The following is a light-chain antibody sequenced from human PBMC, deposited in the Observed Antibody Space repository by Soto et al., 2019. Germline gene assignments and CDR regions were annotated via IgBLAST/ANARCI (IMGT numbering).Light chain of an antibody. CDR1: QSISTW. CDR2: NAS. CDR3: QQYNTYPLT. Sequence: DIPMTQSPSTLSASVGDRATITCRASQSISTWLAWYQQKPGKAPKLLIYNASSLESEVPSRFSGSGSGTEFTLTISSLQPGDFATDYCQQYNTYPLTFGGGTMVESK. J-gene: IGKJ4*01. V-gene: IGKV1-5*03.